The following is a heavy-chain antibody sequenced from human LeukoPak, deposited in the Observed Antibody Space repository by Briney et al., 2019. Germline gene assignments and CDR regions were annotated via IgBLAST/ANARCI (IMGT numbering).Heavy chain of an antibody. CDR1: GFIFSNYG. CDR2: VRFDGSDK. V-gene: IGHV3-30*02. Sequence: GGSLRLSCAASGFIFSNYGMHWVRQAPGKGLEWVSFVRFDGSDKYYADSVKGRFTISRDNSKNTLYLQMNSLRAEDTAVYYCARDRCSGGSCYGYYYGMDVWGQGTTVTVSS. D-gene: IGHD2-15*01. J-gene: IGHJ6*02. CDR3: ARDRCSGGSCYGYYYGMDV.